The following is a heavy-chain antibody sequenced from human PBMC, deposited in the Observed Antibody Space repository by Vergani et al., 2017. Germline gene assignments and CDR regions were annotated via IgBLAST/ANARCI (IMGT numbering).Heavy chain of an antibody. V-gene: IGHV4-39*07. J-gene: IGHJ5*02. CDR2: IYYSGST. CDR1: GGSISSSSYY. CDR3: ARDGDDYGDLRWFDP. Sequence: QLQLQESGPGLVPPSETLSLTCTVSGGSISSSSYYWGWIRQPPGKGLEWIGSIYYSGSTYYNPSLKSRVTISVDTSKNQFSLKLSSVTAADTAVYYCARDGDDYGDLRWFDPWGQGTLVTVSS. D-gene: IGHD4-17*01.